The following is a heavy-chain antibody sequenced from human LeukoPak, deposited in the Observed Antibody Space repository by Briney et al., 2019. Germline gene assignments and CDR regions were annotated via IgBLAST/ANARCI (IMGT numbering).Heavy chain of an antibody. CDR2: ISWNSGSI. V-gene: IGHV3-9*01. Sequence: PGRSLRLSCAASGFTFDDYAMHWVRQAPGKGLEWVSGISWNSGSIGYADSVKGRFTISRDNAKNSLYLQMNSLRAEDTAVYYCARDRRVATTGPRYYYGMDVWGQGTTVTVSS. J-gene: IGHJ6*02. CDR1: GFTFDDYA. D-gene: IGHD5-12*01. CDR3: ARDRRVATTGPRYYYGMDV.